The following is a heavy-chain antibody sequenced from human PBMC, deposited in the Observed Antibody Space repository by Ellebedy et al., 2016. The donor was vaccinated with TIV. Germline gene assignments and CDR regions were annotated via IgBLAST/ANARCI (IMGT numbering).Heavy chain of an antibody. Sequence: GGSLRLXCAASGFTFSSYGMHWVRQAPGKGLEWVAVISYDGSNKYYADSVKGRFTISRDNSKNTLYLQMNSLRAEDTAVYYCAKDRIAALSSYYYYYGMDVWGQGTTVTVSS. D-gene: IGHD6-6*01. CDR2: ISYDGSNK. CDR1: GFTFSSYG. J-gene: IGHJ6*02. V-gene: IGHV3-30*18. CDR3: AKDRIAALSSYYYYYGMDV.